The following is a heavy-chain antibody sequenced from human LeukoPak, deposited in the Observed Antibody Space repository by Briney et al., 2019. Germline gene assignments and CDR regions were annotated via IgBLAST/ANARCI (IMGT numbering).Heavy chain of an antibody. CDR3: AKGDPYSSSWYPEIFDY. J-gene: IGHJ4*02. Sequence: GRSLRLSCAASGFTFYDYAMHWVRHAPGKGLEWVSGISWNSGSIVYADSVKGRFTISRDNAKNSLYLQMNSLRAEDTALYYCAKGDPYSSSWYPEIFDYWGQGTLVTVSS. D-gene: IGHD6-13*01. CDR2: ISWNSGSI. CDR1: GFTFYDYA. V-gene: IGHV3-9*01.